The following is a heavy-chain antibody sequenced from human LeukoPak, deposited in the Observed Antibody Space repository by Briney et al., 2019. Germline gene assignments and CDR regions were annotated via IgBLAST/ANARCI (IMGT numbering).Heavy chain of an antibody. D-gene: IGHD6-19*01. CDR1: GYIFTNYW. J-gene: IGHJ4*02. CDR3: ARPSQIAVAGPWYFDY. Sequence: GESLKISCKGSGYIFTNYWIGWVRQMPGKGLECLGIIYPGDSDTRYSPSFQGQVTISADKSISTAYLQWSSLKASDTAMYYCARPSQIAVAGPWYFDYWGQGTLVTVSS. V-gene: IGHV5-51*01. CDR2: IYPGDSDT.